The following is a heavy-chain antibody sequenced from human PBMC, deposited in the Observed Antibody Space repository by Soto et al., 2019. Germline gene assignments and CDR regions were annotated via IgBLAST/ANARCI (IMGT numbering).Heavy chain of an antibody. CDR1: GGSISSGDYY. CDR2: IYYSGST. J-gene: IGHJ5*02. V-gene: IGHV4-30-4*01. Sequence: QVQLQESGPGLVKPSQTLSLTCTVSGGSISSGDYYWSWIRQPPGKGLEWIGYIYYSGSTYYNPSLKRRVTISVDTSKIQYSLKLISVTAADTAVYYCALVVPAATSNWFDPWGQGTLVTVSS. D-gene: IGHD2-2*01. CDR3: ALVVPAATSNWFDP.